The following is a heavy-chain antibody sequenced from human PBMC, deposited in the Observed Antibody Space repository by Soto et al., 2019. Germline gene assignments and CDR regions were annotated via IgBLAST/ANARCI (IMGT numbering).Heavy chain of an antibody. CDR2: ISSHGRHQ. V-gene: IGHV3-30*18. J-gene: IGHJ4*02. CDR3: AKDLGSSGWEYFAH. D-gene: IGHD6-19*01. Sequence: QLVESGGGMVPPGKSLRLSCTGSGFNFGNFAVHWVRQTPVKGLEWVAVISSHGRHQYYSDSVKGRFTISRDNSNNTVHLQLSSLRLEDTAVYYCAKDLGSSGWEYFAHCGQGTLVTVSS. CDR1: GFNFGNFA.